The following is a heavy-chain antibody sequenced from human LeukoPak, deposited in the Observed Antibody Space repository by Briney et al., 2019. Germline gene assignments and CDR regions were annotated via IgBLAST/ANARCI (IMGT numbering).Heavy chain of an antibody. CDR2: ISGSGGST. V-gene: IGHV3-23*01. J-gene: IGHJ3*02. CDR1: GFTFSNYA. CDR3: ATSTYYDILTGYSGAFDI. Sequence: GGSLRLSCAASGFTFSNYAMNWVRQAPGKGLEWVSGISGSGGSTYYADSVKGRFTISRDNSKNTLYLQMNSLRAEDTAVYYCATSTYYDILTGYSGAFDIWGQGTMVTVSS. D-gene: IGHD3-9*01.